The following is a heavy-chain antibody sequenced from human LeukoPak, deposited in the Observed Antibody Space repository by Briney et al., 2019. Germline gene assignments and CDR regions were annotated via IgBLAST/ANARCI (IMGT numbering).Heavy chain of an antibody. D-gene: IGHD3-3*01. J-gene: IGHJ4*02. CDR3: ARIDFWSGYSSDY. CDR1: GGSFSGYY. CDR2: INHSGST. V-gene: IGHV4-34*01. Sequence: SETLSLTCAVYGGSFSGYYWSWIRQPPGKGLEWIGEINHSGSTNYNPSLKSRATISVDTSKNQFSLKLTSVPAADTAVYYCARIDFWSGYSSDYWGQGTLVTVSS.